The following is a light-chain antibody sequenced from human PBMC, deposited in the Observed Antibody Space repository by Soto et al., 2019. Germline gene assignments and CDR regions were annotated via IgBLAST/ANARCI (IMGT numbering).Light chain of an antibody. J-gene: IGLJ1*01. CDR3: SSYTSSTTAYV. CDR1: SSDVDAFNY. Sequence: QSVLTQPASVSGSPGQSITISCTGTSSDVDAFNYVSWYQQRPGKAPKLMIYEVSDRPSGVSNRFSGSKSGNTASLTISGLQAEDEADYYCSSYTSSTTAYVFGTGTKVTVL. V-gene: IGLV2-14*01. CDR2: EVS.